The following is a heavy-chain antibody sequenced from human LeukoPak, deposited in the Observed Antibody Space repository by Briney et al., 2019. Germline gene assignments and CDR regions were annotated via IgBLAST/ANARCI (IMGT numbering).Heavy chain of an antibody. V-gene: IGHV3-23*01. D-gene: IGHD3-10*01. CDR3: AKELGWFGSYCYYYYMDV. CDR1: GFTVSSNS. J-gene: IGHJ6*03. Sequence: GGSLRLSCTVSGFTVSSNSMSWVRQAPGKGLEWVSAISGSGGSTYYADSVKGRFTISRDNPKNTLYLQMNSLRAEDTAVYYCAKELGWFGSYCYYYYMDVWGKGTTVTISS. CDR2: ISGSGGST.